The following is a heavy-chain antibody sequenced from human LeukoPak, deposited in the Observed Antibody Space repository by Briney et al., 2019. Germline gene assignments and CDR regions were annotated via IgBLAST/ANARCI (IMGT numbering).Heavy chain of an antibody. CDR1: GGSISSSSYY. J-gene: IGHJ6*03. Sequence: SETLSLTCTVSGGSISSSSYYWSWIRQPPGKGLEWIGYIYYSGSTNYNPSLKSRVTISVDTSKNQFSLKLSSVTAADTAVYYCARSQQTWYYYYMDVWGKGTTVTISS. CDR3: ARSQQTWYYYYMDV. V-gene: IGHV4-61*01. D-gene: IGHD6-13*01. CDR2: IYYSGST.